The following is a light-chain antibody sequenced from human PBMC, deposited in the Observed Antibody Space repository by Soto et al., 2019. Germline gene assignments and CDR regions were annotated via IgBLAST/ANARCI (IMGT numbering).Light chain of an antibody. CDR1: QAISNY. V-gene: IGKV1-17*03. CDR3: QQYNSYFLT. Sequence: DIQMTQSPSAMSASVGDTVTITCRSSQAISNYLAWFQQKPGQAPKRLIYDASSLESGVPSRFSGRGSGTEFTLTISSLQPDDFATYYCQQYNSYFLTFGGGTKVDIK. J-gene: IGKJ4*01. CDR2: DAS.